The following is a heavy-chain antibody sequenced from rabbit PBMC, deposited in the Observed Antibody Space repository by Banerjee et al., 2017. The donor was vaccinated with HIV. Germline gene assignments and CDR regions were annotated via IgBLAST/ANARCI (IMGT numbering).Heavy chain of an antibody. CDR2: IYGGSSGST. D-gene: IGHD8-1*01. CDR3: ARDPADSIYFYYFNL. CDR1: GFSFSSSYY. Sequence: QSLEESGGDLVKPGASLTLTCTASGFSFSSSYYMCWVRQAPGKGLEWIACIYGGSSGSTYYASWAKGRFTISKTSSTTVTLQMTSLTAADTATYFCARDPADSIYFYYFNLWGPGTLVTVS. V-gene: IGHV1S40*01. J-gene: IGHJ4*01.